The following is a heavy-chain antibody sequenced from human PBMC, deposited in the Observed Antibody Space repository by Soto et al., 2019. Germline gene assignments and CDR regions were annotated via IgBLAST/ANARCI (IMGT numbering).Heavy chain of an antibody. CDR1: GGSFSNYY. V-gene: IGHV4-59*12. J-gene: IGHJ3*02. CDR3: ATYRKFFQI. Sequence: SETLSLTCTVPGGSFSNYYWTWIRQFPGKRLKWIAHIHNSGNTNSNPSLKSRVTISMDRSKNHFFLNLTSVTAADTAVYYCATYRKFFQIWGQGTKVTVSS. CDR2: IHNSGNT.